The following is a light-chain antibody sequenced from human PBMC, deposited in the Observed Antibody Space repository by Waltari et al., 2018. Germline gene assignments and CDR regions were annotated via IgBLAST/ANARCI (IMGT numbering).Light chain of an antibody. CDR3: QQSYSPPFT. Sequence: DIQMTQSPSSLSTSVGDRVTIPCRASRGIDSYLNWYQQQPGRAPKLLIYDASTLQREVPTRFSGGGIGTDFTLTINNLQPEDFATYFCQQSYSPPFTFGQGTRLEI. J-gene: IGKJ5*01. V-gene: IGKV1-39*01. CDR1: RGIDSY. CDR2: DAS.